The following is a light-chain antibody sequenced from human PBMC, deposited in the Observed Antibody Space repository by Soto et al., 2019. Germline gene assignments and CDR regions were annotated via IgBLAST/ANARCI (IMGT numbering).Light chain of an antibody. CDR1: QSISSW. Sequence: DIQMTQSPSTLSASVGDRVTITCRASQSISSWLAWYQQKPGKAPNLLIYRASSLDSGVPSRFSGSGSGTEFTLTISSLQPDDFATYYCQQYNSYSHTFGQGTKLEIK. CDR3: QQYNSYSHT. CDR2: RAS. V-gene: IGKV1-5*03. J-gene: IGKJ2*01.